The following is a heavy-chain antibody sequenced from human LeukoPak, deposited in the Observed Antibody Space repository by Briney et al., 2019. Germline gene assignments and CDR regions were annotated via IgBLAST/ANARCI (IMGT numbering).Heavy chain of an antibody. J-gene: IGHJ4*02. CDR3: AKTSAGIRGGYFDY. CDR1: GFTFSSYA. D-gene: IGHD3-10*01. CDR2: NDSGGNT. Sequence: GGSLRLSRAASGFTFSSYAMSWVRQAPGKGLEWVSLNDSGGNTYYADSVKGRFTISRDNSKNTLFLQMSSLRAEDTAVYYCAKTSAGIRGGYFDYWGQGTLVTVSS. V-gene: IGHV3-23*01.